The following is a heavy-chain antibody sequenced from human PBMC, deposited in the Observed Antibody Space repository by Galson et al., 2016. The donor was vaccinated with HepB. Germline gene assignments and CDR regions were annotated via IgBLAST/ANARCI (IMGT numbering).Heavy chain of an antibody. CDR2: MNPNSGDT. V-gene: IGHV1-8*01. CDR3: ATIYDFFGSWWFDP. CDR1: GYTFTSYD. J-gene: IGHJ5*02. Sequence: SVKVSCKASGYTFTSYDINWVRQATGQGLEWMGWMNPNSGDTGYAQKFQGRVTMSRNTSITTAYMELSSLRSEDTAVHYCATIYDFFGSWWFDPWGQGTLVTVSS. D-gene: IGHD3-3*01.